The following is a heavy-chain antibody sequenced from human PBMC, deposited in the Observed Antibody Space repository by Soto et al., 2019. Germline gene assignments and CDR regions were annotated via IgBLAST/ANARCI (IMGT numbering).Heavy chain of an antibody. CDR1: GGSISSGGYS. D-gene: IGHD3-16*01. V-gene: IGHV4-30-2*01. Sequence: SETLSLTCAVSGGSISSGGYSWSWIRQPPGKGLEWIGYIYHSGSTYYNPSLKSRVTISVDRSKNQFSLKLSSVTAADTAVYYRANKRGGDRTFDYWGQGTLVTVSS. J-gene: IGHJ4*02. CDR2: IYHSGST. CDR3: ANKRGGDRTFDY.